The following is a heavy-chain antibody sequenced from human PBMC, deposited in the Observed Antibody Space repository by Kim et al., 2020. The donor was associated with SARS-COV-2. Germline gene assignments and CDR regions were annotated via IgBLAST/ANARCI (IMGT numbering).Heavy chain of an antibody. CDR3: ARDSVKASIAARVVVYYYYYGMDV. CDR1: GFTFSSYG. CDR2: IWYDGSNK. D-gene: IGHD6-6*01. V-gene: IGHV3-33*01. J-gene: IGHJ6*02. Sequence: GGSLRLSCAASGFTFSSYGMHWVRQAPGKGLEWVAVIWYDGSNKYYADSVKGRFTISRDNSKNTLYLQMNSLRAEDTAVYYCARDSVKASIAARVVVYYYYYGMDVWGQGTTVTVSS.